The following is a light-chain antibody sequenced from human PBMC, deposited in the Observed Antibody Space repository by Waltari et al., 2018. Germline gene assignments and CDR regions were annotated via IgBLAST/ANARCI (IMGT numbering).Light chain of an antibody. CDR1: ALPKQY. CDR2: KDT. Sequence: SYELTQPPSVSVSPGQTARITCSGDALPKQYAYWYQQKPGQAPVQVIYKDTERPSGIPERFSGSVSGTTVTLIISGVQAEDEADYYCQSADTNNIVVFGGGTKLTV. CDR3: QSADTNNIVV. J-gene: IGLJ2*01. V-gene: IGLV3-25*03.